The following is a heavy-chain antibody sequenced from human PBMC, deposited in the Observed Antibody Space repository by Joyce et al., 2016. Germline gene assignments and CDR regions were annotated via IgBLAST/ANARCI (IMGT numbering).Heavy chain of an antibody. CDR3: ARAPRYYDILTGYYRDWYFDL. D-gene: IGHD3-9*01. J-gene: IGHJ2*01. CDR2: IYYSGST. V-gene: IGHV4-30-4*01. Sequence: QVQLQESGPGLVKPSQTLSLTCTVSGGSISSGDYYWSWIRQPPGKGLEWIGYIYYSGSTYYNPSLKSRLTMPVETSKNQFSLKLTSVTAADTAVYYCARAPRYYDILTGYYRDWYFDLWGRGTLVTVSS. CDR1: GGSISSGDYY.